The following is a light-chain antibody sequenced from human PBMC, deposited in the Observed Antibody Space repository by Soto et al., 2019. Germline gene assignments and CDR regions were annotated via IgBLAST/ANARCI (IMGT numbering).Light chain of an antibody. Sequence: QSVLTQPASVSGSPGQSITISCTGTSSDVGGYNYVSCYQQHPGKAPKLMIYDVSNRPSGVSNRFSGSKSGNTASLTISGLQAEDEADYYCSSYTSSSVVFGGGTKVTVL. J-gene: IGLJ2*01. CDR3: SSYTSSSVV. CDR1: SSDVGGYNY. V-gene: IGLV2-14*01. CDR2: DVS.